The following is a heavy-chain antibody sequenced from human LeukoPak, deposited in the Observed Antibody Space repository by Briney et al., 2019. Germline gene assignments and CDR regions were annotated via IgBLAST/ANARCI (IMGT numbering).Heavy chain of an antibody. J-gene: IGHJ4*02. CDR2: ISAYNGNT. V-gene: IGHV1-18*01. CDR1: GYTFTSYG. Sequence: ASVKVSCKASGYTFTSYGISWVRQAPGQGLEWMGWISAYNGNTNYAQKLQGRVTMTTDTSTSTAYMELRSLRSDDTAVYYCARGTNYYDILTGYYPGAFDYWGQGTLVTVSS. CDR3: ARGTNYYDILTGYYPGAFDY. D-gene: IGHD3-9*01.